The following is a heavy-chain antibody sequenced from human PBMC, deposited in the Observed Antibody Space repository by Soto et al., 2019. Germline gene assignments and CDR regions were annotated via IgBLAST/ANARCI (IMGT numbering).Heavy chain of an antibody. V-gene: IGHV3-30*18. D-gene: IGHD6-13*01. CDR3: AKDRLRAAAYPYYFDY. Sequence: GGSLRLSCAASGFTFSSYGMHWVRQAPGKGLEWVAVISYDGSNKYYADSVKGRFTISRDNSKNTLYLQMNSLRAEDTAVYYCAKDRLRAAAYPYYFDYWGQGTLVTVSS. CDR2: ISYDGSNK. J-gene: IGHJ4*02. CDR1: GFTFSSYG.